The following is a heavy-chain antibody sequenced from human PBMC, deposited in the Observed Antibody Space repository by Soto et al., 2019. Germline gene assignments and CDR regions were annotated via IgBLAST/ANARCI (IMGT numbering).Heavy chain of an antibody. D-gene: IGHD3-22*01. J-gene: IGHJ4*02. CDR2: IYHSGSA. CDR3: ARRYYYDRSGYYYFDY. V-gene: IGHV4-31*03. CDR1: GGSISSGGHY. Sequence: PSETLSLTCTVSGGSISSGGHYWNWIRQHPGKGLEWIGYIYHSGSAYYNPSLKSRVTISVDTSKNQFSLKLSSVTAADTAVYYCARRYYYDRSGYYYFDYWGQGTLVTVYS.